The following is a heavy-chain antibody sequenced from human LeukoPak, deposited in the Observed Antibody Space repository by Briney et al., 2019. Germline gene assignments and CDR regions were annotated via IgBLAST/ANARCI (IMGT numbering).Heavy chain of an antibody. D-gene: IGHD5-12*01. J-gene: IGHJ4*02. CDR2: IIPILDIA. CDR1: GGTFSTYA. V-gene: IGHV1-69*04. Sequence: GASVKVSCKTSGGTFSTYAISWVRQAPGQGLEWMGRIIPILDIANYAQKFQGRVTITADKSTSTAYMELSSLRSEDTAVYYCARYNSYDRPYYFDYWGQRTLVTVSS. CDR3: ARYNSYDRPYYFDY.